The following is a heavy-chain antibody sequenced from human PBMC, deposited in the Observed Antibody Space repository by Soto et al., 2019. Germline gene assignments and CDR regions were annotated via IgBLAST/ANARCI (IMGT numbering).Heavy chain of an antibody. D-gene: IGHD3-10*01. V-gene: IGHV4-31*03. J-gene: IGHJ5*02. CDR1: GGSISSGGYY. Sequence: QVQLQESGPGLVKPSQTLSLTCTVSGGSISSGGYYWSWIRQHPGKGLEWIGYIYYSGSTYYNPSLKRXXTXSXXTSKNQFSLKLSSVTAADTAVYYCAREGTPNWFDPWGQGTLVTVSS. CDR2: IYYSGST. CDR3: AREGTPNWFDP.